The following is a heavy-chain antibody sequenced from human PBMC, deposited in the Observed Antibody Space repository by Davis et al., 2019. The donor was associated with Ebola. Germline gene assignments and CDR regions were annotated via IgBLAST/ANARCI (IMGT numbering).Heavy chain of an antibody. CDR3: GRGNGLNYGTFIDY. Sequence: GESLKISCAASGITFSNAWMSWVRQAPGKGLEWIGRIKSKTDGGTTDYAAPVKGRFTFSRDDSKNTLYLQMNSLRAEDTAIYYCGRGNGLNYGTFIDYWGQGTLVTVSS. D-gene: IGHD1-7*01. CDR1: GITFSNAW. CDR2: IKSKTDGGTT. V-gene: IGHV3-15*01. J-gene: IGHJ4*02.